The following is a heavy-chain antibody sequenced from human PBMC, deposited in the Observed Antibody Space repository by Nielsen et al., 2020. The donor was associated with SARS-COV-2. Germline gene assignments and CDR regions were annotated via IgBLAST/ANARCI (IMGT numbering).Heavy chain of an antibody. V-gene: IGHV4-38-2*02. CDR3: ARSPPPIAVAGYFDY. D-gene: IGHD6-19*01. CDR1: GYSISSGYY. J-gene: IGHJ4*02. CDR2: IYHSGST. Sequence: GSLRLSCTVSGYSISSGYYWGWIRQPPGKGLEWIGSIYHSGSTYYNPSLKSRVTISVDTSKNQFSLKLSSVTAADTAVYYCARSPPPIAVAGYFDYWGQGTLVTVSS.